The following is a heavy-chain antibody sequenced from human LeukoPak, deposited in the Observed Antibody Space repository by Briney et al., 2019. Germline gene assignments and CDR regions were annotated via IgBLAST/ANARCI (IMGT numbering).Heavy chain of an antibody. CDR2: IYTSGST. D-gene: IGHD4-23*01. J-gene: IGHJ3*02. Sequence: SETLSLTCTVSGGSISSYYWSWIRQPPGKGLEWIGYIYTSGSTNYNPSLKSRVTISVDTSKNQFSLKLSSVTAADTAVYYCARSDYGGNGHDAFGIWGQGTMVTVSS. V-gene: IGHV4-4*09. CDR3: ARSDYGGNGHDAFGI. CDR1: GGSISSYY.